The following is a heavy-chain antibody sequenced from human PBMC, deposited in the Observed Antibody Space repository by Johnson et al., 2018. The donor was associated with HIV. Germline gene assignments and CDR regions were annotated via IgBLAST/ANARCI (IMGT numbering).Heavy chain of an antibody. Sequence: VQLVESGGGLVQPGGSLRLSCAASGFTFSSYWMSWVRQAPGKGLEWVGRIKTKTEGGTTDYAASVKGRFTISRDDSKNTLYLQMNSLKTEDTAVYYCSVYFGTAFDFWGQGTMVTVSS. CDR2: IKTKTEGGTT. J-gene: IGHJ3*01. CDR3: SVYFGTAFDF. D-gene: IGHD6-25*01. V-gene: IGHV3-15*01. CDR1: GFTFSSYW.